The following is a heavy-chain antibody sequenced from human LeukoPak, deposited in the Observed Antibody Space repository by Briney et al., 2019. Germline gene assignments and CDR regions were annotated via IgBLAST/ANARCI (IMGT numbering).Heavy chain of an antibody. CDR1: GFTFSSYG. D-gene: IGHD1-26*01. V-gene: IGHV3-30*02. CDR2: IRYDGSNK. Sequence: PGGSLRLSCAASGFTFSSYGMHWVRQAPGKGLEWVAFIRYDGSNKYYADSVKGRFTISRDNSKNTLYLQMNSLRAEDTAVYYCAKDKELEDGIVDYWGQGTLVTVSS. J-gene: IGHJ4*02. CDR3: AKDKELEDGIVDY.